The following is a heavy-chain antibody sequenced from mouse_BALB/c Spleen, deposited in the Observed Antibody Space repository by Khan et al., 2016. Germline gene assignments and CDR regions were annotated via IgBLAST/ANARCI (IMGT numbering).Heavy chain of an antibody. V-gene: IGHV1-87*01. J-gene: IGHJ1*01. CDR1: GYTFTSYW. D-gene: IGHD1-1*01. CDR2: IYPGDGDT. Sequence: QVQLQQSGAELARPGASVKLSCKASGYTFTSYWMQWVKQRPGQGLEWIGAIYPGDGDTRYTQKFKGKATLTADKSSSTAYMQLSSLASEDSAVYYWARGKGLRYWYFDVWGAGTTVTVSS. CDR3: ARGKGLRYWYFDV.